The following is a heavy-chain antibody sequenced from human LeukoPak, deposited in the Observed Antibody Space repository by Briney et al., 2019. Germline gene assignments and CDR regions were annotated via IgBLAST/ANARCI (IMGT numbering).Heavy chain of an antibody. D-gene: IGHD4-17*01. CDR3: AKTGRDYGDFFYFDY. Sequence: GGSLRLSCAASGFTFSSYTMHWIRQAPGKGLEWVSALNHDGGSTYYADSVKGRFTIFRDNSKNTLYLQISSLRVEDTAVYYCAKTGRDYGDFFYFDYWGQGTLVTVSS. CDR2: LNHDGGST. J-gene: IGHJ4*02. CDR1: GFTFSSYT. V-gene: IGHV3-23*01.